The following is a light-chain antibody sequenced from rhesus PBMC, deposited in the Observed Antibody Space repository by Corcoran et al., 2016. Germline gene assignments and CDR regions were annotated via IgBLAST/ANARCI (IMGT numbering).Light chain of an antibody. J-gene: IGKJ1*01. CDR1: QGIRNH. CDR2: TTL. Sequence: DIQMTQSPSSLSASVGDRVTISSRASQGIRNHLNWYQQKPGKAPKRLNSTTLTLESGVPSRFSGSVSGTDVTLTISSLQPEDFATYYCLQYNSDPPTFGQGTKVEMK. CDR3: LQYNSDPPT. V-gene: IGKV1-43*02.